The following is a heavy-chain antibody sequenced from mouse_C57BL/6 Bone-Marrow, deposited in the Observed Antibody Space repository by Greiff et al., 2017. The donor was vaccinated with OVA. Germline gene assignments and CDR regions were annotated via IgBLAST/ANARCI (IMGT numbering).Heavy chain of an antibody. Sequence: EVQRVESGGDLVKPGGSLKLSCAASGFTFSSYGMSWVRQTPDKRLEWVVTISSGGSYTYYPDSVKGRFTISRDNAKNTLYLQMSSLKSEDTAMYYGARQGGNYDWYFDVWGTGTTVTVSS. J-gene: IGHJ1*03. CDR1: GFTFSSYG. CDR3: ARQGGNYDWYFDV. CDR2: ISSGGSYT. V-gene: IGHV5-6*01. D-gene: IGHD2-1*01.